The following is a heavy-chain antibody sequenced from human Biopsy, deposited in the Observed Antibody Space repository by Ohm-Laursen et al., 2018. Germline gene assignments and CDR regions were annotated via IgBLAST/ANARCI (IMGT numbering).Heavy chain of an antibody. V-gene: IGHV4-34*01. CDR1: GGSFSDYY. CDR2: INHRGAT. J-gene: IGHJ6*02. Sequence: TLSLTCAVYGGSFSDYYWSWIRQPPGKGLEWIGAINHRGATNYNPSLKSRVTISVDTSKNQFSLRLNSVTAADTAVYYCARATNSTGWPYYYFYGMDVWGQGTTVTVSS. D-gene: IGHD2/OR15-2a*01. CDR3: ARATNSTGWPYYYFYGMDV.